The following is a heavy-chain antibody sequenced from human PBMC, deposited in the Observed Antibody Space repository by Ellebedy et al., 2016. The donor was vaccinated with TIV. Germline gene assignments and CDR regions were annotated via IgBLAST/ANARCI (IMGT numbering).Heavy chain of an antibody. CDR3: AKKTVLVVGNNWFDP. J-gene: IGHJ5*02. D-gene: IGHD3-22*01. Sequence: GGSLRLSXAVSGFTFSSYAMSWVRQAPGKGLEWVSAISGRGGSTYYADSVKGRFTISRDNSKNSLYLQMNSLRAEDTAVYFCAKKTVLVVGNNWFDPWGQGTLVTVSS. V-gene: IGHV3-23*01. CDR2: ISGRGGST. CDR1: GFTFSSYA.